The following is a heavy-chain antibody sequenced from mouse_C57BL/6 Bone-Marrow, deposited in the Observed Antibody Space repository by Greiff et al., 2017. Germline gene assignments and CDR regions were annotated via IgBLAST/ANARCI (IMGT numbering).Heavy chain of an antibody. D-gene: IGHD1-1*01. CDR2: IYPRSGNT. CDR3: ARSWDYGSSFDY. J-gene: IGHJ2*01. Sequence: VKLKESGAELARPGASVKLSCKASGYTFTSYGISWVKQRTGQGLEWIGEIYPRSGNTYYNEKFKGKATLTADKSSSTAYMELRSLTSEDSAVYFCARSWDYGSSFDYWGQGTTLTVSS. V-gene: IGHV1-81*01. CDR1: GYTFTSYG.